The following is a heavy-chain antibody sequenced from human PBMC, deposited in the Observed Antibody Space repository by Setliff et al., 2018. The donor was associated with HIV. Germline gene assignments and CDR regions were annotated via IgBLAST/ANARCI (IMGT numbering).Heavy chain of an antibody. V-gene: IGHV1-2*02. CDR1: GYTFNDSF. J-gene: IGHJ4*02. D-gene: IGHD2-15*01. Sequence: ASVKVSCKASGYTFNDSFIHWVRQAPGQGLESMGWIDPDKGDTGYAHNFQGRVIMTRDTSTSTVYMELHWLTSDDTAVYYCERVAHRLSGGIDYRGQGTQVTVSS. CDR2: IDPDKGDT. CDR3: ERVAHRLSGGIDY.